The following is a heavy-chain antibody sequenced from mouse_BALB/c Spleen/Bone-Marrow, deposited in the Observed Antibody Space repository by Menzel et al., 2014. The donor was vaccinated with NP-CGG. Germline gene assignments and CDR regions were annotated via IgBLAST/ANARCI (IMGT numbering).Heavy chain of an antibody. CDR3: ARYRLGTYFDY. V-gene: IGHV14-3*02. D-gene: IGHD2-14*01. CDR1: GFNIKDTY. CDR2: IDPANGNT. J-gene: IGHJ2*01. Sequence: EVQLQQSGAELVKPGVSVKLSCTASGFNIKDTYIHWVKRRPEQGLEWIGRIDPANGNTKYDPKFQGKATITADTSSNTAYLYLSRLTSEDTAVYYCARYRLGTYFDYWGQGTTLTVSS.